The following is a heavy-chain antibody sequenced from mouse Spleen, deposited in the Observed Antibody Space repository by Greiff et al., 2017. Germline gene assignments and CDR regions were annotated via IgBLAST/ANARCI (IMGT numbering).Heavy chain of an antibody. J-gene: IGHJ4*01. D-gene: IGHD2-3*01. Sequence: EVQVVESGPGLVKPSQSLSLTCSVTGYSITSGYYWNWIRQFPGNKLEWMGYISYDGSNNYNPSLKNRISITRDTSKNQFFLKLNSVTTEDTATYYCARGRWSYAMDYWGQGTSVTVSS. CDR3: ARGRWSYAMDY. CDR1: GYSITSGYY. CDR2: ISYDGSN. V-gene: IGHV3-6*01.